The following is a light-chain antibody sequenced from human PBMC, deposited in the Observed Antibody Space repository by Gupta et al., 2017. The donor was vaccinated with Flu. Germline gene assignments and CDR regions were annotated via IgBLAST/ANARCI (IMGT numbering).Light chain of an antibody. CDR1: QTVATSS. Sequence: LSLYAGERATLSCRASQTVATSSFHWYPQQPGCAPRLLIYGASTMASVIPDRFTGSPCGTDFTLTSSRLELEDFAVYSFQHDCSSPAFTFGQGTKLEI. CDR2: GAS. J-gene: IGKJ2*01. V-gene: IGKV3-20*01. CDR3: QHDCSSPAFT.